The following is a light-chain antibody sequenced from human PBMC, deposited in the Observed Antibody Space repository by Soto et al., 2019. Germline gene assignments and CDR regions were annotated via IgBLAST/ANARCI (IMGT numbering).Light chain of an antibody. Sequence: EIVLTQSPATLSLSPGERATLSCRASQSVSSYLAYYQQKVGQAPRLLIYQAFNRATGIPARFGGSGSGTDFTLTISSLEPEDFAVYYCQQRSNWPPETFGRGTKLEIK. CDR3: QQRSNWPPET. V-gene: IGKV3-11*01. CDR2: QAF. CDR1: QSVSSY. J-gene: IGKJ2*01.